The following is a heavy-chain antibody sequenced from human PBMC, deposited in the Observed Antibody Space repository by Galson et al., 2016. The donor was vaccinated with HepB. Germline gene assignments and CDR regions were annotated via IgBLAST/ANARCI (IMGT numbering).Heavy chain of an antibody. J-gene: IGHJ3*02. CDR3: ACLRSGAYAFDI. CDR2: ISYDGSNK. Sequence: SLRLSCAAAGFPFSGSAMPWVRQAPGKGLAWVAVISYDGSNKYYADPVKGRITIPRDNSKNTLYLQMSSLRAEDAAVYYCACLRSGAYAFDIWGQGTMVTVSS. CDR1: GFPFSGSA. D-gene: IGHD2-15*01. V-gene: IGHV3-30*03.